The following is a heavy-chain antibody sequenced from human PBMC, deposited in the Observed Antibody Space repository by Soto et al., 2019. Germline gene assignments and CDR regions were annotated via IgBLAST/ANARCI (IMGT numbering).Heavy chain of an antibody. V-gene: IGHV5-51*01. CDR2: IYPGDSDT. D-gene: IGHD1-26*01. Sequence: PXGSLKISGKGCGYRFTIYWLAWGRQMPGKGLEWMGIIYPGDSDTRYSPSFQGQVTISADKSISTAYLQWSSLKASDTAMYYCAGPPSGATSGNWFDPWGQGTLVTVS. CDR3: AGPPSGATSGNWFDP. J-gene: IGHJ5*02. CDR1: GYRFTIYW.